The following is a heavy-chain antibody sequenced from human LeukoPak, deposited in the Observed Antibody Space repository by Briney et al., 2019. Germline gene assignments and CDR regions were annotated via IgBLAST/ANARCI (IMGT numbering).Heavy chain of an antibody. J-gene: IGHJ4*02. CDR3: ARQGVTNDYGDY. CDR1: GGSISSYY. D-gene: IGHD2-8*01. CDR2: IYYSGST. Sequence: RASETLSLTCTASGGSISSYYWSWIRQPPGKGLEWIGYIYYSGSTNYNPSLKSRVAISVDTSKNQFSLKLSSVTAADTAVYYCARQGVTNDYGDYWGQGTLVTVSS. V-gene: IGHV4-59*08.